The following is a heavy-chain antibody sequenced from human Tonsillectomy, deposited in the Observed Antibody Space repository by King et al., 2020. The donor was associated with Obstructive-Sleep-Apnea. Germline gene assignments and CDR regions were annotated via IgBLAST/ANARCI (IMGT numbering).Heavy chain of an antibody. J-gene: IGHJ6*02. Sequence: DVQLVESGGGLVEPGGSLRLSCAASGFTFSNAWMNWVRQAPGKGLEWVGRIKSKTDGGTTDYAAPVKGRFTISRDDSQNTLYLQMNSLKTEDTAVYYCTADEAGVVRGVIHYYYGMDVWGQGTTVTVSS. V-gene: IGHV3-15*01. CDR2: IKSKTDGGTT. CDR1: GFTFSNAW. D-gene: IGHD3-10*01. CDR3: TADEAGVVRGVIHYYYGMDV.